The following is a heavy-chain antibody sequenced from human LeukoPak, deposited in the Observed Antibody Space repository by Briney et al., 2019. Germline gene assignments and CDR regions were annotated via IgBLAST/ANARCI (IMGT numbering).Heavy chain of an antibody. J-gene: IGHJ4*02. CDR2: ISSSSSYI. V-gene: IGHV3-21*01. CDR1: GFTFSSFS. D-gene: IGHD3-16*01. Sequence: GGSLRLSCAASGFTFSSFSMNWVRQAPGKGLEWVSSISSSSSYIYYADSVKGRFTIFRDNAKNSLYLHMNSLRAEDTAVYYCARDGGGYFDYWGQGTLVTVSS. CDR3: ARDGGGYFDY.